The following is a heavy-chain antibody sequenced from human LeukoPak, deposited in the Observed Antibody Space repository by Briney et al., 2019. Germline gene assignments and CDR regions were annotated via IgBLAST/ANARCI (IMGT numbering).Heavy chain of an antibody. CDR1: GFTFSSYA. Sequence: GGSLRLSCAASGFTFSSYAMHWVRQAPGKGLEWVAVISYDGSNKYYADSVKGRFTISRDNSKNTLYLQTNSLRAEDTAVYYCARSLVVVAATPATDYWGQGTLVTVSS. CDR2: ISYDGSNK. D-gene: IGHD2-15*01. J-gene: IGHJ4*02. CDR3: ARSLVVVAATPATDY. V-gene: IGHV3-30*04.